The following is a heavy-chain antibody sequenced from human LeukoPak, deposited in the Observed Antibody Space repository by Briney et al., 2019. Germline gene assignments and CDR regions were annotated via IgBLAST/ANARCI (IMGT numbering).Heavy chain of an antibody. CDR2: IFYSGNS. J-gene: IGHJ4*02. CDR1: GGSLSSADSY. D-gene: IGHD5-12*01. Sequence: SETLSLICTVSGGSLSSADSYWSWIRQPPGKGLEWIGYIFYSGNSYYNPSLKSRLTISVDTSKNQFSLKLSSVTAADTAMYYCARLGYNDYVNYWGQGTLVTVSS. V-gene: IGHV4-30-4*01. CDR3: ARLGYNDYVNY.